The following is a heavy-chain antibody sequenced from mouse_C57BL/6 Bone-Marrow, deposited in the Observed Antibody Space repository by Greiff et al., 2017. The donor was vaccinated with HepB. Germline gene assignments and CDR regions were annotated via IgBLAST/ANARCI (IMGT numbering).Heavy chain of an antibody. CDR3: TRSRYYDGSKYFDV. Sequence: VQLQQSGTVLARPGASVKMSCKTSGYTFTSYWMHWVKQRPGQGLEWIGAIYPGNSDTSYNQKFKGKAKLTAVTSASTAYMELSSLTNEDSAVYYCTRSRYYDGSKYFDVWGTGTTVTVSS. V-gene: IGHV1-5*01. J-gene: IGHJ1*03. CDR2: IYPGNSDT. D-gene: IGHD1-1*01. CDR1: GYTFTSYW.